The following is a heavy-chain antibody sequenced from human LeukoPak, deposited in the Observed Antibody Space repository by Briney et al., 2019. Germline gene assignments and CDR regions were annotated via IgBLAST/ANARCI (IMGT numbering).Heavy chain of an antibody. CDR1: GYTFTDNY. Sequence: ASVKVSCKASGYTFTDNYMHWLRQAPGLGLEWMGWINPHNGDTNYAQRFQGRVTMTRDTSITTAYMELSSLRSDDTAVYYCARAGGFHPSGQKSQNRNWFDPWGQGTLVTVSS. J-gene: IGHJ5*02. D-gene: IGHD6-19*01. CDR2: INPHNGDT. V-gene: IGHV1-2*02. CDR3: ARAGGFHPSGQKSQNRNWFDP.